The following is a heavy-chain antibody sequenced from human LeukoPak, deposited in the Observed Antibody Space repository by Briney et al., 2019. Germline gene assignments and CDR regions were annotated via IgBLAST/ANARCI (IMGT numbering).Heavy chain of an antibody. V-gene: IGHV4-34*01. D-gene: IGHD6-13*01. CDR2: INHSGST. CDR1: GGSFSGYY. Sequence: SETLSLTCAVYGGSFSGYYWSWIRQPPGKGLEWIGEINHSGSTNYNPSLKGRVTISVDTSKNQFSLKLSSVTAADTAVYYCASGIAAAGTRYHYGMDVWGQGTTVTVSS. J-gene: IGHJ6*02. CDR3: ASGIAAAGTRYHYGMDV.